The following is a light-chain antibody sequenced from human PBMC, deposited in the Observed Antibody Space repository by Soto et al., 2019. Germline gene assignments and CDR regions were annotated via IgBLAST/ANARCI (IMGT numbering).Light chain of an antibody. Sequence: QTVVTQEPSFSVSPGGTVTLTCALDSGSVSTVHYPSWYRQTPSQAPRTLIYSTNSRSSGVPDRFSGSILGNKSALTITGAQADDESAYFCVLYMGSDVVFGGGTKLTVL. V-gene: IGLV8-61*01. CDR3: VLYMGSDVV. CDR2: STN. CDR1: SGSVSTVHY. J-gene: IGLJ2*01.